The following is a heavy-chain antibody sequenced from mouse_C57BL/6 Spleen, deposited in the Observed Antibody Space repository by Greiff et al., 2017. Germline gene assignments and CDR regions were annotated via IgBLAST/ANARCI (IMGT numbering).Heavy chain of an antibody. CDR2: IYPGGGYT. Sequence: QVQLQQSGAELVRPGTSVKMSCKASGYTFTNYWIGWAKPRPGHGLEWIGDIYPGGGYTNYNEKFKGKATLTADKSSSTAYMQLSSLTSEDSAIYYCARLNYGSSSRYFDYWGQGTTLTVSS. CDR1: GYTFTNYW. D-gene: IGHD1-1*01. V-gene: IGHV1-63*01. CDR3: ARLNYGSSSRYFDY. J-gene: IGHJ2*01.